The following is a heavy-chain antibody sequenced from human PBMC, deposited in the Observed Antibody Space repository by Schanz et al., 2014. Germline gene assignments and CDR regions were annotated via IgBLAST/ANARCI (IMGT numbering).Heavy chain of an antibody. Sequence: EVQLVESGGGLVQPGGSLRLSCAASGFTFSSYSMNWVRQAPGKGLEWVSGISGSGGDTYYVDSVKGRFTVSRDNSENTLYLQMNSLRAEDTAIYYCARGSGTFDSWGQGTLVTVSS. CDR2: ISGSGGDT. CDR3: ARGSGTFDS. J-gene: IGHJ4*02. D-gene: IGHD3-3*01. V-gene: IGHV3-23*04. CDR1: GFTFSSYS.